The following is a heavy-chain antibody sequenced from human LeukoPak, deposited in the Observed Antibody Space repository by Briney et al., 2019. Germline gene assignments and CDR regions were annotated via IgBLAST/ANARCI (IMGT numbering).Heavy chain of an antibody. CDR2: ISGSGGST. CDR3: AKVAVVTPGDAFAI. CDR1: GFTFSSFA. V-gene: IGHV3-23*01. D-gene: IGHD4-23*01. J-gene: IGHJ3*02. Sequence: GGSLRLSCAASGFTFSSFAMTWVRQAPGKGLEWVSFISGSGGSTYYADSVKGRFTISRDNSKNTLYLQMNSLRAEDTALYYCAKVAVVTPGDAFAIWGQGTMVTVSS.